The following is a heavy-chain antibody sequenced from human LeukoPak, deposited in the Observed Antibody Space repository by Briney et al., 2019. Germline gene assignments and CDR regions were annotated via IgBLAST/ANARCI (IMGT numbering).Heavy chain of an antibody. CDR2: IKQDGSDK. J-gene: IGHJ4*01. CDR1: GFTFTKYW. CDR3: AKDIGTKEAGDYYDTSASFDF. D-gene: IGHD3-22*01. Sequence: GGSLRLSCAASGFTFTKYWMTWVRQAPGKGLEWVGNIKQDGSDKNYMDSVKGRFTISRDNTKNSLYLQMNSLRPEDTAFYYCAKDIGTKEAGDYYDTSASFDFWGQEPWSPSRQ. V-gene: IGHV3-7*03.